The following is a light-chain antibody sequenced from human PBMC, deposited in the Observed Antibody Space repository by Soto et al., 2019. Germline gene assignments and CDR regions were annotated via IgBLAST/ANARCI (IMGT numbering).Light chain of an antibody. Sequence: DIEMTQSPSSVSASVGDRVTITCRASQGVGSWLAWYQQKAGRAPKLLIYGASSVRSGVPSRFSGSGSGTDVSGTIISLQPEDFASYFCQQAYSFPYTIGQGTKLEIK. J-gene: IGKJ2*01. CDR2: GAS. V-gene: IGKV1-12*01. CDR1: QGVGSW. CDR3: QQAYSFPYT.